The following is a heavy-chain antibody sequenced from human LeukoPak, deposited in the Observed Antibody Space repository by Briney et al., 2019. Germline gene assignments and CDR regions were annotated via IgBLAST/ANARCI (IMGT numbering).Heavy chain of an antibody. Sequence: GGSLRLSCAASGFTFSSYAMSWVRQAPGKGLEWVLAISGSGGSTYYADSVKGRFTISRDNSKNTLYLQMNSLRAEDTAVYYCAKDRMKSRTAAADHPFDYWGQGTLVTVSS. V-gene: IGHV3-23*01. D-gene: IGHD6-13*01. CDR2: ISGSGGST. J-gene: IGHJ4*02. CDR1: GFTFSSYA. CDR3: AKDRMKSRTAAADHPFDY.